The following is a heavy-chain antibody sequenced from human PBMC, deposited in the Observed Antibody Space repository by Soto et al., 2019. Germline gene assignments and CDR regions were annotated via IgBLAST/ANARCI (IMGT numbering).Heavy chain of an antibody. D-gene: IGHD3-9*01. CDR3: ARGRRRGLDWSFIRYYYSYGMDV. Sequence: QVQLVQSGAEVKKPGSSVKVSCKASGGTFSSYAISWVRQAPGQGLEWMGGIIPIFGTANYAQKFQGRVTITADESTSTAYMELSSLRSEDTAVYYCARGRRRGLDWSFIRYYYSYGMDVWGQGTTVTVSS. J-gene: IGHJ6*02. CDR2: IIPIFGTA. CDR1: GGTFSSYA. V-gene: IGHV1-69*01.